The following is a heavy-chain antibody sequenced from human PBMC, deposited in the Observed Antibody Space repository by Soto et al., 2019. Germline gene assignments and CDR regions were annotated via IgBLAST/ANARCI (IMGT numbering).Heavy chain of an antibody. J-gene: IGHJ3*02. Sequence: QVQLVQSGAEVKKPGSSVKVSCKASGGTFSSYTISWVRQAPGQGLEWMGRIIPILGIANYAQKFQGRVTIAADKSTSTGYMELSSLRSEDTAVYYCARGSSSSSGVTFDIWGQGTMVTVSS. V-gene: IGHV1-69*02. CDR1: GGTFSSYT. CDR3: ARGSSSSSGVTFDI. CDR2: IIPILGIA. D-gene: IGHD6-6*01.